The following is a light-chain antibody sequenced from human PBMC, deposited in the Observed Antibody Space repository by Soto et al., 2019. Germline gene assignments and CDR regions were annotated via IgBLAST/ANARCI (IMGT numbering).Light chain of an antibody. CDR2: EVT. J-gene: IGLJ1*01. CDR1: SSDVGAYDY. V-gene: IGLV2-8*01. CDR3: SSYAKTTNFV. Sequence: QSVLTQPPSASGSPGQSVTISCTGTSSDVGAYDYVSWYQQHPGEAPKLMIYEVTKRPSGVPDRFSGSKSGNTASLTVSGLQAEDEADYYCSSYAKTTNFVFGTGTKVNVL.